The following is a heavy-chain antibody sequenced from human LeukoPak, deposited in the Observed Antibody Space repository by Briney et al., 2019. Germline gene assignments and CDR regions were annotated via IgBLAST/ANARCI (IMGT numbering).Heavy chain of an antibody. CDR2: INHSGST. J-gene: IGHJ5*02. V-gene: IGHV4-34*01. CDR1: GESFSGYC. CDR3: ARDVVVPAAIVRYNWFDP. Sequence: PSETLSLTCAVYGESFSGYCWNGIRQPPGKGLEWIGEINHSGSTNYNPSLKSRVTISVDTSKNQFSLKLTSVTAADTAVYYCARDVVVPAAIVRYNWFDPWGQGTLVTVSS. D-gene: IGHD2-2*01.